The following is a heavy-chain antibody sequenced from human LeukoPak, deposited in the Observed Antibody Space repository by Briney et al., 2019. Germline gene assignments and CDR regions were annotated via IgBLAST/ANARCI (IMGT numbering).Heavy chain of an antibody. CDR1: GFTFSDYS. CDR3: ARERGSQTYYFDY. D-gene: IGHD1-26*01. CDR2: ISSLSSTI. V-gene: IGHV3-48*04. J-gene: IGHJ4*02. Sequence: GGSLRLSCAASGFTFSDYSMNWVRQVPGEGLEWISYISSLSSTIYYADSVKGRFTISRDNAKNSLYLQMNSLRAEDTAVYYCARERGSQTYYFDYWGQGTLVTVSS.